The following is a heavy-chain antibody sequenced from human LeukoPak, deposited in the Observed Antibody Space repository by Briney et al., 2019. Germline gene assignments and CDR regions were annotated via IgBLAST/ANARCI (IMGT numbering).Heavy chain of an antibody. D-gene: IGHD3-22*01. CDR1: GDSISSGNYY. J-gene: IGHJ4*02. CDR3: ARGPYSYDSSGCFAY. CDR2: IYTSGST. V-gene: IGHV4-61*02. Sequence: SETLSLTCTVSGDSISSGNYYWSWIRQPAGKGLEWIVRIYTSGSTNYNPSLKSRFTISVDTSKNQFSLRLNSVTATDTPMYYCARGPYSYDSSGCFAYWGQRALVTVSS.